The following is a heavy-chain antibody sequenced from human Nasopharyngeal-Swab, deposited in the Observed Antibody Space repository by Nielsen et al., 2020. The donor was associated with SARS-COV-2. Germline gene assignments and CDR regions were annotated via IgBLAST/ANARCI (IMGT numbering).Heavy chain of an antibody. CDR1: GGSISSYY. V-gene: IGHV4-59*01. CDR2: IYYSGST. Sequence: SETLSLTCTVSGGSISSYYWSWIRQPPGKGLKWIGYIYYSGSTNYSPSLKSRVTISVDTSKNQFSLKLSSVTAADTAVYYCARDHIVATTNYYYYYYGMDVWGQGTTVTVSS. J-gene: IGHJ6*02. CDR3: ARDHIVATTNYYYYYYGMDV. D-gene: IGHD5-12*01.